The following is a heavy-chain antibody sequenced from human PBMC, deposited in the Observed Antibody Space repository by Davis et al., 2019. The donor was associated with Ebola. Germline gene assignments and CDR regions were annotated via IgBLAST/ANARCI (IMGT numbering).Heavy chain of an antibody. Sequence: PGGSLRLSCAASGFTFSDHYMDWVRQAPGKGLEWVGRTRNKANSYTTEYAASVIGRFTISRDDSKNSLYLQMNSLKTEDTAFYYCARVSDWYYGRDHLDYWGQGTLVTVSS. J-gene: IGHJ4*02. CDR3: ARVSDWYYGRDHLDY. CDR2: TRNKANSYTT. CDR1: GFTFSDHY. V-gene: IGHV3-72*01. D-gene: IGHD6-19*01.